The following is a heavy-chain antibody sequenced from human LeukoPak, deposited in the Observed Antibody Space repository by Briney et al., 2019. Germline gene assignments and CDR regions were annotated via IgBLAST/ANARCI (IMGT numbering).Heavy chain of an antibody. CDR2: ISSSGTYI. J-gene: IGHJ3*02. CDR3: VSGNDPDYVWGTYRLDAFDI. D-gene: IGHD3-16*02. CDR1: GYTFSDYS. V-gene: IGHV3-21*01. Sequence: KPGGSLRLSCAASGYTFSDYSVNWVRQLPGKGLECVSSISSSGTYIYYADSVEGRFTISRDNAKNSLFLQMNSLRAEDTAVYYCVSGNDPDYVWGTYRLDAFDIWGEGTMVIVSS.